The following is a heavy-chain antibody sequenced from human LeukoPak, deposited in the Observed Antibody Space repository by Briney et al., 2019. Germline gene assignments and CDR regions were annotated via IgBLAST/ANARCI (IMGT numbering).Heavy chain of an antibody. V-gene: IGHV3-23*01. CDR3: VRGMTAPDC. D-gene: IGHD2-21*02. J-gene: IGHJ4*02. Sequence: GGSLRLSCAASGFTFNNYAMSWVRQAPGKGLEWVSSISGGGSTTWYVNSAKGRFTISRDNSQSTLYLQMNGLRAEDTAVYYCVRGMTAPDCWGRGSLVTVSS. CDR1: GFTFNNYA. CDR2: ISGGGSTT.